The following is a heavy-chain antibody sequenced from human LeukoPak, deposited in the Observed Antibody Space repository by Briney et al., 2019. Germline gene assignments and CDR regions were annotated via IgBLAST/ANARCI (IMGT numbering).Heavy chain of an antibody. CDR2: ISSRSDTI. Sequence: GGSLRLSCAASGFTFSSYSVNWVRQAPGKGLEWVSYISSRSDTIYYADSVKGRFTISRDNAKNSLFLQMNSLRAEDTAVYYCARETTSGYWGQGTLVTVSS. J-gene: IGHJ4*02. CDR3: ARETTSGY. V-gene: IGHV3-48*04. CDR1: GFTFSSYS. D-gene: IGHD1-1*01.